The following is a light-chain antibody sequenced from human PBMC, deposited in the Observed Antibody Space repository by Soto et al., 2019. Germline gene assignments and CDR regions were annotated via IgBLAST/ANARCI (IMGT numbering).Light chain of an antibody. CDR3: QQYNNYST. CDR2: DAS. V-gene: IGKV1-5*01. Sequence: DIQMTQSPSSICASVGDRVTISRRASQGITNRLAWYQQKPGKAPNLLIYDASTLERGVPSRLSGTGSGTEFTLPIRSLQPDDFATYYCQQYNNYSTFGQGTQVDI. J-gene: IGKJ1*01. CDR1: QGITNR.